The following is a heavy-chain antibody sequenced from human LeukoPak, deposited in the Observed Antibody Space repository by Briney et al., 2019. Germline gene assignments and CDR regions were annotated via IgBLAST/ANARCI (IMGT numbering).Heavy chain of an antibody. Sequence: GGSLRLSCAASGFTFSTYSMNWVRQAPGKGLEWVSSISSSSTYIYYADSVKGRFTISRDNAKNSLYLQMNSLRAEDTAVYYCARGSGYYFRYFDYWGQGTLVTVSS. CDR1: GFTFSTYS. V-gene: IGHV3-21*01. CDR3: ARGSGYYFRYFDY. J-gene: IGHJ4*02. CDR2: ISSSSTYI. D-gene: IGHD3-22*01.